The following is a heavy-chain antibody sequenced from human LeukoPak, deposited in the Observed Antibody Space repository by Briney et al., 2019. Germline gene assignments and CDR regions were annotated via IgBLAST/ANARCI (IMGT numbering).Heavy chain of an antibody. Sequence: GAPVKVSCKASGYTFTGYYMHWVRQAPGQGLEWMGWINPNSGGTNYAQKFQGWVTMTRDTSISTADMELSRLRSDDTAVYYCARGALLRYFDWLLEGGPNWFDPWGQGTLVTVSS. CDR3: ARGALLRYFDWLLEGGPNWFDP. J-gene: IGHJ5*02. CDR2: INPNSGGT. CDR1: GYTFTGYY. V-gene: IGHV1-2*04. D-gene: IGHD3-9*01.